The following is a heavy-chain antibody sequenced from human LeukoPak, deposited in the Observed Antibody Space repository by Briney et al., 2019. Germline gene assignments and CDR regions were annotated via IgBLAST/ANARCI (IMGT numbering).Heavy chain of an antibody. CDR1: GYTFTSYD. J-gene: IGHJ4*02. V-gene: IGHV1-8*03. D-gene: IGHD5-12*01. Sequence: VASVKVSCKASGYTFTSYDINWVRQTTGQGLEWMGWMNPNSGSTGYAQKFQGRVTITRNTSISTAYMELSGLRSEDTTVYYCARGRSTGYPYYFEYWGQGTLVTVPS. CDR3: ARGRSTGYPYYFEY. CDR2: MNPNSGST.